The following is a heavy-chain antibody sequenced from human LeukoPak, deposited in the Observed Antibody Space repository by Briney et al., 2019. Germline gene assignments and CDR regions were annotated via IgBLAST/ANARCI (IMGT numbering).Heavy chain of an antibody. V-gene: IGHV4-30-2*01. J-gene: IGHJ6*02. D-gene: IGHD3-22*01. CDR1: GGSISSGGYS. CDR2: IYHSGST. Sequence: PSETLSLTCTVSGGSISSGGYSWSWIRQPPGKGLEWIGYIYHSGSTYYNPSLKSRVTISVDRSKNQFSLKLSSVTAADTAVYYCASAVDYYDSSGYYPGYYYYGMDVWGQGTTVTVSS. CDR3: ASAVDYYDSSGYYPGYYYYGMDV.